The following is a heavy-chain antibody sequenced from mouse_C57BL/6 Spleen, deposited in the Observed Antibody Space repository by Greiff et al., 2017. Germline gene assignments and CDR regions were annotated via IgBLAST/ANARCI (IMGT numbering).Heavy chain of an antibody. CDR2: IDPSDSYT. V-gene: IGHV1-59*01. CDR1: GYTFTSYW. CDR3: ARGDYDYAWFAY. J-gene: IGHJ3*01. Sequence: VQLQQPGAELVRPGTSVKLSCKASGYTFTSYWMHWVKQRPGQGLEWIGVIDPSDSYTNYNQKFKGKATLTVDTSSSTAYMQLSSLTSEDSAVYYCARGDYDYAWFAYWGQGTLVTVSA. D-gene: IGHD2-4*01.